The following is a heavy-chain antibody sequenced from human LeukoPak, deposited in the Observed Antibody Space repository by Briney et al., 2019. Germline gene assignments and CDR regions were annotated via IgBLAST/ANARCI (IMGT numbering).Heavy chain of an antibody. CDR1: GFTFSSYT. D-gene: IGHD6-13*01. J-gene: IGHJ4*02. V-gene: IGHV3-21*01. CDR3: ARGGQQLVSTGY. Sequence: GGSLRLSCAASGFTFSSYTMYWIRQAPGKGLEWVSSISGSNSYIFYADSVKGRFTVSRDNAKDSLYLQMNSLRAEDTAVYYCARGGQQLVSTGYWGQGTLVTVSS. CDR2: ISGSNSYI.